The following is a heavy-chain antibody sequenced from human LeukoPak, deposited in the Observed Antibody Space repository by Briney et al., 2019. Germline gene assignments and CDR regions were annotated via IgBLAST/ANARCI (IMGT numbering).Heavy chain of an antibody. CDR3: ARSPLEWLSKFDY. V-gene: IGHV1-69*05. J-gene: IGHJ4*02. CDR2: IIPIFGTA. D-gene: IGHD3-3*01. CDR1: GGTCSSYA. Sequence: PEASVKVSCKASGGTCSSYAISWVRQAPGQGLEWMGRIIPIFGTANYAQKFQGRVTITTDESTSTAYMELSSLRSEDTAVYYCARSPLEWLSKFDYWGQGTLVTVSS.